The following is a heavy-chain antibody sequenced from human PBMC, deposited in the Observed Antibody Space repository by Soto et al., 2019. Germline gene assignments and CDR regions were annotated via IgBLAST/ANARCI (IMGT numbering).Heavy chain of an antibody. CDR2: IYPGDSDT. Sequence: GESLKISCKGSAYTFTSNWIVWVRQMPGKGLEWMGIIYPGDSDTRYSPSFQGQVTISVDKSISAAYLQWSSLKASDSAMYYCATTGTTGYYFDSWGQGTLVTVSS. J-gene: IGHJ4*02. CDR3: ATTGTTGYYFDS. D-gene: IGHD1-1*01. CDR1: AYTFTSNW. V-gene: IGHV5-51*01.